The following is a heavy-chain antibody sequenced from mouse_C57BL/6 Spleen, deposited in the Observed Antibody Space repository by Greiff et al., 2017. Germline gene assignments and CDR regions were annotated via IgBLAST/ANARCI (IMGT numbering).Heavy chain of an antibody. Sequence: VQLQQSGPELVKPGASVKISCKASGYAFSSSWMNWVKQRPGKGLGWIGRIYPGDGDTNYNGKFKGKATLAADKSYSTAYMQLSSLTSEDSAVYFCARSDDPLDYWGQGTTLTVSS. CDR3: ARSDDPLDY. D-gene: IGHD2-3*01. V-gene: IGHV1-82*01. CDR1: GYAFSSSW. J-gene: IGHJ2*01. CDR2: IYPGDGDT.